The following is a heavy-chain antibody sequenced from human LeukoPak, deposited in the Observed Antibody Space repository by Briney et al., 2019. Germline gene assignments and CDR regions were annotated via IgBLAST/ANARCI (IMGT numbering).Heavy chain of an antibody. CDR3: AKKIGRRWIQPEYYFDY. CDR1: GFTFRRDA. Sequence: GGRLRLSCAASGFTFRRDAMSSGGEAAGKGGKGGRGMSGSGGSTEYAESVKGRFNISRDNTKNRLYLQINRLRGGDTAVYYCAKKIGRRWIQPEYYFDYWGQGTLVTVSS. V-gene: IGHV3-23*01. CDR2: MSGSGGST. J-gene: IGHJ4*02. D-gene: IGHD5-18*01.